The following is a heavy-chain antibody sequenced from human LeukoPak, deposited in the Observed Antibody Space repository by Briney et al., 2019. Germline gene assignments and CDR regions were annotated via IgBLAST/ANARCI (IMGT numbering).Heavy chain of an antibody. J-gene: IGHJ5*02. CDR3: ARVVIAVAGTRLGWFDP. D-gene: IGHD6-19*01. CDR2: INHSGST. Sequence: SETLSLTCAVYGGSFSGYYWSWIRQPPGKGLEWIGEINHSGSTNYNPSLKSRVTISVGTSKNQFSLKLSSVTAADTAVYYCARVVIAVAGTRLGWFDPWGQGTLVTVSS. CDR1: GGSFSGYY. V-gene: IGHV4-34*01.